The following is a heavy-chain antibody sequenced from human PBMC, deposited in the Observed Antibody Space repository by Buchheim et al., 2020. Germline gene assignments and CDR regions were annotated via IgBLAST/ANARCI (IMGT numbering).Heavy chain of an antibody. Sequence: QVQLVESGGGVVQPGRSLRLSCAASGFTFSSYGMHWVRQAPGKGLEWVAVISYDGSNKYYADSVKGRFTISRDNAKNSLYLQMNSLRAEDTAVYYCARDRRGYFDLWGRGTL. V-gene: IGHV3-30*03. CDR1: GFTFSSYG. CDR3: ARDRRGYFDL. CDR2: ISYDGSNK. J-gene: IGHJ2*01.